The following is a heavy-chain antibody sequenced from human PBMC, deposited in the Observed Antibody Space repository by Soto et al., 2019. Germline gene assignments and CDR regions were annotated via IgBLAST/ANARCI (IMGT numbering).Heavy chain of an antibody. CDR3: ARENYDSSGYYQPPPPSYFDY. D-gene: IGHD3-22*01. V-gene: IGHV1-69*13. CDR2: IIPIFGTA. Sequence: SVKVSCKASGGTFSSYAVSWVRQAPGQGLEWMGGIIPIFGTANYAQKFQGRVTITADESTSTAYMELSSLRSEDTAVYYCARENYDSSGYYQPPPPSYFDYWGQGTLVTVSS. CDR1: GGTFSSYA. J-gene: IGHJ4*02.